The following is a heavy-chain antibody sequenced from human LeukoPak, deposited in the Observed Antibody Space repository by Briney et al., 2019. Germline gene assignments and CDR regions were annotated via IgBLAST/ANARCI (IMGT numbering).Heavy chain of an antibody. CDR2: ISAYNGNT. J-gene: IGHJ4*02. CDR1: GYTFTSYG. CDR3: ARVGEGYYDFWSGYPIY. Sequence: ASVKVSCKASGYTFTSYGISWVRQAPGQGLEWMGWISAYNGNTNYAQKLQGRVTMTTDTSTSTAYMELRSLRSDDTAVYYCARVGEGYYDFWSGYPIYWGQGTLVTVPS. V-gene: IGHV1-18*01. D-gene: IGHD3-3*01.